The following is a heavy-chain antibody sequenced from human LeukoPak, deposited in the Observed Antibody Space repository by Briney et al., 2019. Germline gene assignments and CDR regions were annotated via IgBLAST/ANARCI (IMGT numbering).Heavy chain of an antibody. D-gene: IGHD4-11*01. CDR2: ISSSGASK. J-gene: IGHJ4*02. CDR3: ARVADYSNSAHADY. V-gene: IGHV3-23*01. Sequence: GGSLRLSCAASGFTFSSYAMSWVRQAPGKGLEWLSGISSSGASKYYADSEKGRFTISRDNSKNTLYLQMNSLRAEDTAVYYCARVADYSNSAHADYWGQGTLVTVSS. CDR1: GFTFSSYA.